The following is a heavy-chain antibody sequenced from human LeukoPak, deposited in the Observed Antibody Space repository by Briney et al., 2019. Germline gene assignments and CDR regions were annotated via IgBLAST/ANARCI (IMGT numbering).Heavy chain of an antibody. CDR1: GGSISSGGCY. CDR2: IYYSGST. CDR3: ARDRDSYYYGSGSYSYWFDP. V-gene: IGHV4-31*03. Sequence: SETLSLTCTVSGGSISSGGCYWSWIRQHPGKGLEWIGYIYYSGSTYYNPSLKSRVTISVDTSKNQFSLKLSSVTAADTAVYYCARDRDSYYYGSGSYSYWFDPWGQGTLVTVSS. J-gene: IGHJ5*02. D-gene: IGHD3-10*01.